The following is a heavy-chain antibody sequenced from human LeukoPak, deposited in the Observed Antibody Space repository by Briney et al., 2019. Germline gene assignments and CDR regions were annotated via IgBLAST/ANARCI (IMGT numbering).Heavy chain of an antibody. V-gene: IGHV4-31*11. CDR2: VCYSGST. CDR1: GVSISSAGYS. D-gene: IGHD4/OR15-4a*01. Sequence: SETLSLTCAVSGVSISSAGYSYYWLRQHPGKGLEWIGHVCYSGSTSYNPSLKSRVAMSIDPSKNQFSLNLTSVTAADTAVYFCARDGATGVFEYWGQGILVAVSS. CDR3: ARDGATGVFEY. J-gene: IGHJ4*02.